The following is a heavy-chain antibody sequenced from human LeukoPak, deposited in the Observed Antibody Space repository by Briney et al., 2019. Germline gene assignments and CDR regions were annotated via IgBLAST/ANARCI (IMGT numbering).Heavy chain of an antibody. V-gene: IGHV3-21*01. D-gene: IGHD4-17*01. CDR3: ARNHHGGTTVTLDY. CDR2: ISSTGSYI. Sequence: PGGSLRLSCAASGFTFSSYSMNWVRQAPGKGLEWVSSISSTGSYIYYADSVKGRFTISRDNAKNSLYLQMNSLRAEDTAVYYCARNHHGGTTVTLDYWGQGTLVTASS. J-gene: IGHJ4*02. CDR1: GFTFSSYS.